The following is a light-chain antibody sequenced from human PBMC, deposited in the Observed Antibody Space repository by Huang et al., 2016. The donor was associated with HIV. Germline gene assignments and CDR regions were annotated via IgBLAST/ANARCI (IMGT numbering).Light chain of an antibody. CDR3: QQYGSSPLT. CDR1: QSVSTSH. J-gene: IGKJ4*01. Sequence: EIVLTQSPGTLSLSPGDRATLSCRASQSVSTSHVAWYQQKPGQALRLLISDASSRATGIPDRFSGSGSGTDFTLTISRLEPEDFAVYYCQQYGSSPLTFGGGTKVENK. V-gene: IGKV3-20*01. CDR2: DAS.